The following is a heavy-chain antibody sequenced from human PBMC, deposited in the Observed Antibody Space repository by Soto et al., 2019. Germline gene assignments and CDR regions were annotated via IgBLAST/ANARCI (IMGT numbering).Heavy chain of an antibody. D-gene: IGHD2-15*01. J-gene: IGHJ4*02. V-gene: IGHV1-69*13. Sequence: SVKVSCKASGGTFSSYAISWARQAPGQGLEWMGGIIPIFGTANYAQKFQGRVTITADESTSTAYMELSSLRSEDTAVYYCARERDRSYCSGGSCYFDYWGQGTLVTVSS. CDR3: ARERDRSYCSGGSCYFDY. CDR2: IIPIFGTA. CDR1: GGTFSSYA.